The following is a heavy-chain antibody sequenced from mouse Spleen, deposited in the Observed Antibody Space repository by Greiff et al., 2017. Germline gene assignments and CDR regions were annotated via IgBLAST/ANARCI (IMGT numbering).Heavy chain of an antibody. CDR2: INSDGGST. V-gene: IGHV5-2*01. CDR3: ARHITTVVAPREFDY. J-gene: IGHJ2*01. Sequence: EVQVVESGGGLVQPGESLKLSCESNEYEFPSHDMSWVRKTPEKRLELVAAINSDGGSTYYPDTMERRFIISRDNTKKTLYLQMSSLRSEDTAMYYCARHITTVVAPREFDYWGQGTTLTVSS. D-gene: IGHD1-1*01. CDR1: EYEFPSHD.